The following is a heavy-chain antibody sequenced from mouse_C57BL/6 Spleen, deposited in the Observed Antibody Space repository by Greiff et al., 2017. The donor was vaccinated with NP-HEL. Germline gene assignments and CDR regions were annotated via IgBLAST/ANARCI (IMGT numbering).Heavy chain of an antibody. CDR1: GYTFTSYW. J-gene: IGHJ3*01. CDR2: IDPSDSYT. Sequence: VQLQQPGAELVMPGASVKLSCKASGYTFTSYWMHWVKQRPGQGLEWIGEIDPSDSYTNYNQKFKGKSTLTVDKSSSTAYMQLSSLTSEDAAVYYCARRPYDGYSWFAYWGQGTLVTVSA. D-gene: IGHD2-3*01. V-gene: IGHV1-69*01. CDR3: ARRPYDGYSWFAY.